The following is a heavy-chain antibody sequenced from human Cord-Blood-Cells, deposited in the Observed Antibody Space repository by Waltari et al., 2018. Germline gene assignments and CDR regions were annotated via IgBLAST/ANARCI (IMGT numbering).Heavy chain of an antibody. CDR2: IYTSGST. V-gene: IGHV4-4*07. D-gene: IGHD3-3*01. CDR3: ASSPLGGYDFWSGYYAFDI. J-gene: IGHJ3*02. Sequence: QVQLQESGPGLVKPSETLSLTCTVSGGSISSYYWSWIRQPAGKGLEWIGRIYTSGSTNYDPSLKRGVTMSGDRSKNQFSRKRSSVTAADTAVYYCASSPLGGYDFWSGYYAFDIWGQGTMVTVSS. CDR1: GGSISSYY.